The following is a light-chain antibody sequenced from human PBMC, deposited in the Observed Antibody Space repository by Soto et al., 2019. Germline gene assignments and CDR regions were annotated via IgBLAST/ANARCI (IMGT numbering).Light chain of an antibody. Sequence: ELVLTQSPGTLSLSPGETATLACRASESIISDYSAWYQHKPGQSPRLLIYATSKRATGIPDRFSGIGSETDFTLTNSRLEPEDFALYYCQQFGRSPLFGQGTRLEIK. CDR2: ATS. V-gene: IGKV3-20*01. CDR3: QQFGRSPL. J-gene: IGKJ5*01. CDR1: ESIISDY.